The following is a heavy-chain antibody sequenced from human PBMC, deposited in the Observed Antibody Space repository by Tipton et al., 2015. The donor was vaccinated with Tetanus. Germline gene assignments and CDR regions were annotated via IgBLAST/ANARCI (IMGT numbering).Heavy chain of an antibody. CDR1: GGSISSGDYY. Sequence: TLSLTCTVSGGSISSGDYYWSWIRQPPGEGLEWIGYIYHSGTTYYNPSLKSRVTISVDTSKNQFSLNLTSVTAADTAVYYCARRGGDFLTGYYDSWGQGTPVIVSS. D-gene: IGHD3-9*01. CDR3: ARRGGDFLTGYYDS. CDR2: IYHSGTT. V-gene: IGHV4-30-4*01. J-gene: IGHJ5*01.